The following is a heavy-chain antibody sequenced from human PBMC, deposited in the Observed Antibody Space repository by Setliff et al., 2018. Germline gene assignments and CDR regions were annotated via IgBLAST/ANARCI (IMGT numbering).Heavy chain of an antibody. CDR2: IWGDGGTK. CDR1: GFTFSTYR. J-gene: IGHJ4*02. Sequence: HPRGSLRLSCAASGFTFSTYRTHWVRQAPGKGLEWVAVIWGDGGTKYHADSVKGRFTISRDNSKNTLYLQMNSLRPEDTAVYYCARTCSGSGCYAGLESWGQGTPVTVSS. D-gene: IGHD2-15*01. CDR3: ARTCSGSGCYAGLES. V-gene: IGHV3-33*08.